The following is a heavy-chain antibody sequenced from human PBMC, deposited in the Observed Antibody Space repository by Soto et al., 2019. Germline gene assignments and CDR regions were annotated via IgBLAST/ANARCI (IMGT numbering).Heavy chain of an antibody. Sequence: QPGKGLEWVRDIYYSGSTYYNPSLKSRVTIPVDTSKNQFSLKLSALTAADTAVYYCARDSIYGFWSGYYSAPLMDVSGKGTTVTVSS. CDR3: ARDSIYGFWSGYYSAPLMDV. CDR2: IYYSGST. V-gene: IGHV4-31*02. J-gene: IGHJ6*03. D-gene: IGHD3-3*01.